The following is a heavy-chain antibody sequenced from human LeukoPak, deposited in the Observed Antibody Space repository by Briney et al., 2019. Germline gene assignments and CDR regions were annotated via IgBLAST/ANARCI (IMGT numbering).Heavy chain of an antibody. D-gene: IGHD3-22*01. V-gene: IGHV3-15*01. J-gene: IGHJ4*02. Sequence: GGTLTLTCAASNYTFTNAWMSGVRQPPGGGRLWVGGIKSKTNGGTTDYAALVRGRFTISRDDSKNTLYLQMNSLKTEDTAVYYCVYYYDSSVSPADHYFDYWGQGTLVTVSS. CDR2: IKSKTNGGTT. CDR1: NYTFTNAW. CDR3: VYYYDSSVSPADHYFDY.